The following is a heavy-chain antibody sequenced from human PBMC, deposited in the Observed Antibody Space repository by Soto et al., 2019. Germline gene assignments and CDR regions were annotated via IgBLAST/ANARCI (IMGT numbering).Heavy chain of an antibody. Sequence: GGALRLSWAASGVTLSSGAISWGRPAPGEGVGGGSAISGSGGSKYYAGSVKGRFTISRDNSKNTLYLQMNSLRAEDTAVYYCAKDPQKPDYYGSGSDYWGQGTLVTVSS. D-gene: IGHD3-10*01. CDR3: AKDPQKPDYYGSGSDY. CDR2: ISGSGGSK. CDR1: GVTLSSGA. V-gene: IGHV3-23*01. J-gene: IGHJ4*02.